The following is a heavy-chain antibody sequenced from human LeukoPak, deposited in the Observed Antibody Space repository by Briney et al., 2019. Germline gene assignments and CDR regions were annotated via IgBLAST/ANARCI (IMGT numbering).Heavy chain of an antibody. CDR2: ISSSGSTI. D-gene: IGHD3-22*01. J-gene: IGHJ3*02. CDR3: AREFSKSYYYDSIDGAFDI. CDR1: GFTFSDYY. Sequence: PGGSLRLSCAASGFTFSDYYMSWIRQAPGKGLEWVSYISSSGSTIYYADSVKGRFTISRDNAKNSLYLQMNSLRAEDTAVYYCAREFSKSYYYDSIDGAFDIWGQGTMVTVSS. V-gene: IGHV3-11*04.